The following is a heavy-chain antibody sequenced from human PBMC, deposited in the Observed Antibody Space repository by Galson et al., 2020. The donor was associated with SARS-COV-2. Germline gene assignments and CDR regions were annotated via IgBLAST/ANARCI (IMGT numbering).Heavy chain of an antibody. Sequence: SETLSLTCAVSGGSLSGYYWTWIRQPPGKGLEWIGEINHRQTTNYNPSLKSRITISLHTSMNQFSLTLTSATAADTAVYYCARGAPGDYGSGTPLHWGQGTLVTVSS. V-gene: IGHV4-34*01. D-gene: IGHD3-10*01. CDR1: GGSLSGYY. CDR2: INHRQTT. J-gene: IGHJ4*02. CDR3: ARGAPGDYGSGTPLH.